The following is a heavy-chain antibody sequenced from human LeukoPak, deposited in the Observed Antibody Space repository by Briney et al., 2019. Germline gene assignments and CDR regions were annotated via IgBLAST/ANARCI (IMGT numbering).Heavy chain of an antibody. Sequence: GESLKISCKGSGYSFFTYWIGWVRQMPGKGLEWMGIIYPDDSDTRYSPSFQGQVTISVDKSIKTAFLQWTSLKASDTAMYYCARQMRKLYNNYVSFDYWGQGTLVTVSS. CDR2: IYPDDSDT. D-gene: IGHD5-24*01. J-gene: IGHJ4*02. CDR1: GYSFFTYW. CDR3: ARQMRKLYNNYVSFDY. V-gene: IGHV5-51*01.